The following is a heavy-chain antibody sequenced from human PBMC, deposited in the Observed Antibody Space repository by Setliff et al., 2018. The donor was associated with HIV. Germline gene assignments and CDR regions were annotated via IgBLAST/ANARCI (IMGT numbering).Heavy chain of an antibody. J-gene: IGHJ4*02. V-gene: IGHV3-30*02. D-gene: IGHD6-19*01. CDR1: AFTFSSYG. Sequence: GGSLRLSCAASAFTFSSYGMHWVRQAPGKGLEWVAFIRYDDTYKFYADSVKGRFTISRDNPKNTLYLQMNSLRVVDTAVYFCAKNLYRSPWSPLDYWGQGALVTVSS. CDR3: AKNLYRSPWSPLDY. CDR2: IRYDDTYK.